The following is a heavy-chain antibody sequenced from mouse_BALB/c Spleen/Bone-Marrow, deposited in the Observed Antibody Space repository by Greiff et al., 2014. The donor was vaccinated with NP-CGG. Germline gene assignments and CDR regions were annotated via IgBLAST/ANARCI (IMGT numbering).Heavy chain of an antibody. J-gene: IGHJ2*01. CDR1: GYTFSNYW. V-gene: IGHV1-5*01. CDR2: IHPGNSDT. Sequence: EVQLQQSGTVLARPGAAVKMSCKASGYTFSNYWMHWIKQRPGQGLEWIGTIHPGNSDTTYNQKFKGKAKLTAVTSTSTAYMELSRLTKEDSAVHYCTTLARNNFDYWGQGTTLTVSS. CDR3: TTLARNNFDY. D-gene: IGHD3-1*01.